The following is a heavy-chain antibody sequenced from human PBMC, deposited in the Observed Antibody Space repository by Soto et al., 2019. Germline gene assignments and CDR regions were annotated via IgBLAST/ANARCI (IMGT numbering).Heavy chain of an antibody. CDR3: ARCMRALRTDDVFDI. CDR2: IIPMYGAA. Sequence: QVQLVQSGAEVKKPGSSVRVSCKASGDTFNKFGISWVRQAPGQGLEWMGGIIPMYGAANSAQKFRDRVSITADESTSTVYMYLSRLISEDTAVYFCARCMRALRTDDVFDIWGTGTVVTVSS. J-gene: IGHJ3*02. V-gene: IGHV1-69*01. CDR1: GDTFNKFG.